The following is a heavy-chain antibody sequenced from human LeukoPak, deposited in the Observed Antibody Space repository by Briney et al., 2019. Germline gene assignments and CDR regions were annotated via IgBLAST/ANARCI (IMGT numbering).Heavy chain of an antibody. CDR3: AGHEGRYFDWLPFQH. V-gene: IGHV4-39*01. CDR1: GGSISSSSYY. J-gene: IGHJ1*01. CDR2: IYYSGST. D-gene: IGHD3-9*01. Sequence: SETLSLTCTVSGGSISSSSYYWGWIRQPPGKGLEWIGSIYYSGSTYYNPSLKSRVTISVATSKNQFSLKLGSVTAADTAVYYCAGHEGRYFDWLPFQHWGQGTLVTVSS.